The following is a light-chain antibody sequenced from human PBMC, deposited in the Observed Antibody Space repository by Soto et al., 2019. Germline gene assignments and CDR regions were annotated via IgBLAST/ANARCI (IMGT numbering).Light chain of an antibody. CDR1: QSVSSSY. J-gene: IGKJ1*01. CDR3: QQYGSSPWT. CDR2: GAS. V-gene: IGKV3-20*01. Sequence: IVLTQSPGTLSLSPGERATLSCRASQSVSSSYSAWYQQKPGQAPRLLIYGASSRATGIPDRFSGSGSGTGFTLTISRLEPEDFAVYYCQQYGSSPWTFGQGTKVDIK.